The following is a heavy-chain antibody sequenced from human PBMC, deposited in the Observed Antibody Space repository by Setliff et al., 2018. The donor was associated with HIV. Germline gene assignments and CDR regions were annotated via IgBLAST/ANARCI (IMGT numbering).Heavy chain of an antibody. V-gene: IGHV3-48*01. CDR2: NNLDSRA. Sequence: PGGSLRLSCAASGFTFSSYAMSWVRQAPGKGLEWIAYNNLDSRAIYADSVRDRFTISRDNARDSLYLQMNRLTVEDTAVYYCVRDTTSGWMLTNWGQGTLVTVSS. J-gene: IGHJ4*02. CDR3: VRDTTSGWMLTN. CDR1: GFTFSSYA. D-gene: IGHD6-19*01.